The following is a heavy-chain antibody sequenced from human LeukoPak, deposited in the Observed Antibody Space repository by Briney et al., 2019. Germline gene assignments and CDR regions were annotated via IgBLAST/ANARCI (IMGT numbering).Heavy chain of an antibody. CDR3: ARGWRQLWFQRVIDY. V-gene: IGHV4-34*01. Sequence: SETLSLTCAVYGGSFSGYYWSWIRQPPGKGLEWIGEINHSGSTNYNPSLKSRVTISVDTSKNQFSLKLSSVTAADTAVYYCARGWRQLWFQRVIDYWGQGTLVTVSS. CDR2: INHSGST. CDR1: GGSFSGYY. D-gene: IGHD5-18*01. J-gene: IGHJ4*02.